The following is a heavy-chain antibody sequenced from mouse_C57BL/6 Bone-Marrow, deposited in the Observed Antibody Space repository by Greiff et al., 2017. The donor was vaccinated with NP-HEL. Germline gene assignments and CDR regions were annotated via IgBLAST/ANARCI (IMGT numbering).Heavy chain of an antibody. D-gene: IGHD1-1*01. Sequence: VQVVESGAELAKPGASVKLSCRASGYTFTSYWMHWVKQRPGQGLEWIGYINPSSGYTKYNQKFKDKATLTADESSSTAYMQLSSLTYEDSAVYYCARRRRLLGFAYWGQGTLVTVSA. V-gene: IGHV1-7*01. CDR2: INPSSGYT. CDR1: GYTFTSYW. J-gene: IGHJ3*01. CDR3: ARRRRLLGFAY.